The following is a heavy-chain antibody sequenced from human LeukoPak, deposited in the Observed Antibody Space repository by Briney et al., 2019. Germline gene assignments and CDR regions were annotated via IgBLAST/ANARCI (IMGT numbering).Heavy chain of an antibody. Sequence: PGGSLRLSCAASGFTFSHFAMSWVRQAPGKGLHWVSTISGSGNKTYDADSVKGRFTISRDNSKYTLYLQMTGLRAEDTAVYYCAKLKRVGIAPFDDWGQGILVTVSS. J-gene: IGHJ4*02. CDR1: GFTFSHFA. D-gene: IGHD3-10*01. CDR2: ISGSGNKT. V-gene: IGHV3-23*01. CDR3: AKLKRVGIAPFDD.